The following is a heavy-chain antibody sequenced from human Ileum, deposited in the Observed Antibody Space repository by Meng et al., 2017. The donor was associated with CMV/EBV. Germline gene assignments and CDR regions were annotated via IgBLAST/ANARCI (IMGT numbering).Heavy chain of an antibody. CDR3: ARDHEGFYSGSPKG. CDR2: INPNSGGT. V-gene: IGHV1-2*06. D-gene: IGHD1-26*01. CDR1: GYTFTDYY. Sequence: KASGYTFTDYYIHWVRQAPGQGLEWMGRINPNSGGTSYAQKFQGRATMTRDTSISTAYMELSRLRSDDTAVFYCARDHEGFYSGSPKGWGQGTLVTVSS. J-gene: IGHJ4*02.